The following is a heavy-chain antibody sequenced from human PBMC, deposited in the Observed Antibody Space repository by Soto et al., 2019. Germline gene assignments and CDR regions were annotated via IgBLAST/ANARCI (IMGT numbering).Heavy chain of an antibody. CDR3: AKVRVYGDYAGFDY. J-gene: IGHJ4*02. CDR1: GYTFTSYG. CDR2: ISAYNGNT. D-gene: IGHD4-17*01. V-gene: IGHV1-18*01. Sequence: ASVKVSCKASGYTFTSYGISWVRQAPGQGLEWMGWISAYNGNTNYAQKLQGRVTMTTDTSTSTAYMELRSLRAEDTAVYYCAKVRVYGDYAGFDYWGQGTLVTVSS.